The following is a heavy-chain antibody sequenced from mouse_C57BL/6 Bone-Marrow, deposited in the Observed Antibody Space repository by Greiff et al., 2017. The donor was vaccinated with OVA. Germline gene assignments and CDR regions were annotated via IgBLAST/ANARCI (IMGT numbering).Heavy chain of an antibody. J-gene: IGHJ3*01. CDR2: INPNNGGT. CDR3: ARGDIYYGYGGWFAY. D-gene: IGHD2-2*01. Sequence: VQLQQSGPELVKPGASVKISCKASGYTFTDYYMNWVKQSHGKSLEWIGDINPNNGGTSYNQKFKGKATLTVDKSSSTAYMELRSLTSEDSAVYYCARGDIYYGYGGWFAYWGQGTLVTVSA. CDR1: GYTFTDYY. V-gene: IGHV1-26*01.